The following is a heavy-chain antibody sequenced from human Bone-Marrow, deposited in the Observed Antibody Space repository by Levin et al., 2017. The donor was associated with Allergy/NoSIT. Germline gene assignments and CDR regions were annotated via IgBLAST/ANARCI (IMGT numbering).Heavy chain of an antibody. CDR2: IFSSGIT. J-gene: IGHJ3*01. CDR1: GGSSSRHY. Sequence: SSETLSLICSVSGGSSSRHYWSWIRQSPGKGLEWIGYIFSSGITNYNPSLKSRVSILLDTSKNQVSLRLSHVTAADTALYYCARLKGSGGYGNEALDVWGQGTMVSVSS. V-gene: IGHV4-59*08. D-gene: IGHD2-8*02. CDR3: ARLKGSGGYGNEALDV.